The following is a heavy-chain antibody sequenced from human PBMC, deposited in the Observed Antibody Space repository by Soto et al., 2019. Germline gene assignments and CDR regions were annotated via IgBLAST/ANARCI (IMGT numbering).Heavy chain of an antibody. CDR3: ARAPEDILLLPAAPGAFDI. J-gene: IGHJ3*02. Sequence: GASVKVSCKASGGTFSSYAISWVRQAPGQGLEWMGGIIPIFGTANYAQKFQGRVTITADESTSTAYMELSSLRSEDTAVYYCARAPEDILLLPAAPGAFDIWGQGTMVPGSS. CDR2: IIPIFGTA. CDR1: GGTFSSYA. V-gene: IGHV1-69*13. D-gene: IGHD2-2*01.